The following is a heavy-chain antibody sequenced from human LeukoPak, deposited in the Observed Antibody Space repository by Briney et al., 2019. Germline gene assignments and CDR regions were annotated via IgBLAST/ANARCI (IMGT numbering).Heavy chain of an antibody. Sequence: PSETLSLTCTVSGGSISEYYWSWIQQSPGKGLEWIGYIYESGGTNYNPSLRSRVTISLDTSKTQVSLKVTSLTAADTAVYYCARDRAAFYYASGLAYWGQGIPVTVSS. D-gene: IGHD3-10*01. CDR2: IYESGGT. CDR1: GGSISEYY. J-gene: IGHJ4*02. CDR3: ARDRAAFYYASGLAY. V-gene: IGHV4-59*01.